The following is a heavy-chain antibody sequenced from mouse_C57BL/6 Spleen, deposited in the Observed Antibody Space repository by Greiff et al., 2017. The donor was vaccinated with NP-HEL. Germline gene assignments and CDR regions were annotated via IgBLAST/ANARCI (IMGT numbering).Heavy chain of an antibody. CDR2: IHPNSGST. D-gene: IGHD1-1*02. CDR3: AREGGGDYFDY. V-gene: IGHV1-64*01. J-gene: IGHJ2*01. Sequence: QVQLQQPGAELVKPGASVKLSCKASGYTFTSYWMHWVKQRPGQGLEWIGMIHPNSGSTNYNEKFKSKATLTVDKSSSTAYMQLSSLTSEDSAVYYCAREGGGDYFDYWGQGTTLTVSS. CDR1: GYTFTSYW.